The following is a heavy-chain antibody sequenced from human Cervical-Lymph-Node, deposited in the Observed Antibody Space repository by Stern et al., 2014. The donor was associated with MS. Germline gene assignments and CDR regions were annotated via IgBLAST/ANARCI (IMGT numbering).Heavy chain of an antibody. J-gene: IGHJ6*02. D-gene: IGHD1-1*01. CDR2: IYYSGAP. V-gene: IGHV4-31*03. Sequence: VKLQESGPGLVKPSQTLSLTCTVSGGSINNGDYYWSWVRQHPGKGLGWLGYIYYSGAPYYNPSLKGRLTISVDTSKRHFSLKLTSVTAADTAVYYCARELSGMYGMDVWGQGTTVTVSS. CDR1: GGSINNGDYY. CDR3: ARELSGMYGMDV.